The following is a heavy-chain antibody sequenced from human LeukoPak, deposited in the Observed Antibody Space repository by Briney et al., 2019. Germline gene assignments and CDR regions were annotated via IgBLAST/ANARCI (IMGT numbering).Heavy chain of an antibody. CDR3: ARGYSYGPTPFDY. CDR1: GGSISSYY. Sequence: SETLSLTCTVSGGSISSYYWSWIRQPPGKGLEWIGYIYYSGSTNYNPSLKSRVTISVDTSKNQFSLKLSSVTAADTAVYYCARGYSYGPTPFDYWGQGTLVTASS. J-gene: IGHJ4*02. V-gene: IGHV4-59*08. CDR2: IYYSGST. D-gene: IGHD5-18*01.